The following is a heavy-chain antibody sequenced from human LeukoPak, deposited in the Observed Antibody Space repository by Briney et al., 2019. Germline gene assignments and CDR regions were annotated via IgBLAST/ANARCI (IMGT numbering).Heavy chain of an antibody. CDR1: GASISSYY. CDR2: IYYSGST. D-gene: IGHD4-17*01. V-gene: IGHV4-59*01. CDR3: AMYHECGDYNY. Sequence: SETLSLTCTVSGASISSYYWSWIRQPPGKGLEWIGYIYYSGSTNYNPSLKSRVTISVDTSKNQFSLKLSSVTAADTAVYYCAMYHECGDYNYWGQGTLVTVSS. J-gene: IGHJ4*02.